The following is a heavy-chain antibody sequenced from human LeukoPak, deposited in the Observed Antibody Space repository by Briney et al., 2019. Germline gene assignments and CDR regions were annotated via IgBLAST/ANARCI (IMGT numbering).Heavy chain of an antibody. CDR3: ARLLSGAFDI. D-gene: IGHD3-10*01. CDR2: IYYSGST. Sequence: PSETLSLTCTVSGGSISSYYWSWIRQPPGKGLEWIGYIYYSGSTNYNPSLKSRVTISVDTSKNQFSLKLSSVTAADTAVYYCARLLSGAFDIWGQGTMVTVSS. J-gene: IGHJ3*02. CDR1: GGSISSYY. V-gene: IGHV4-59*08.